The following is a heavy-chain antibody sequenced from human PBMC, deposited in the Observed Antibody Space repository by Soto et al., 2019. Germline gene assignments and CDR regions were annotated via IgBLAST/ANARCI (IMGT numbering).Heavy chain of an antibody. V-gene: IGHV3-30*03. CDR3: ARTRSAWSDFPYYSLDV. J-gene: IGHJ6*02. CDR2: ISYDSTKT. Sequence: QVQLVESGGGVGQPGRSLRLSCAASGFTFNSYGMHWVRQGPGNGLEWVAFISYDSTKTYYADSVKGRFTISRDNSNSALYVQMNSLTGEDTAVYYCARTRSAWSDFPYYSLDVWGQGTTVTVSS. D-gene: IGHD1-26*01. CDR1: GFTFNSYG.